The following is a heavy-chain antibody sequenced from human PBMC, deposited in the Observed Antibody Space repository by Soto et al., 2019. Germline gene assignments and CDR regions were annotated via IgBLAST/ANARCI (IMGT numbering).Heavy chain of an antibody. Sequence: QLQLQESGPGLVKPSETLSLTCTVSGGSISSSSYYWGWIRQPPGKGLEWIGSIYYSGSTYYNPSLKSRVTISVDTSKNQFSRKRSSVTAADTAVYYCARGYDILTGYYHYFDYWGQGTLVTVSS. CDR1: GGSISSSSYY. J-gene: IGHJ4*02. D-gene: IGHD3-9*01. CDR2: IYYSGST. V-gene: IGHV4-39*01. CDR3: ARGYDILTGYYHYFDY.